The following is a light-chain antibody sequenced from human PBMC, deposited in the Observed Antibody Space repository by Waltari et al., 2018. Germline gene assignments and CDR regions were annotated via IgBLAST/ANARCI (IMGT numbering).Light chain of an antibody. CDR1: SSNIGRNV. Sequence: QSVLTQPPSASGTPGPRVTISCSGSSSNIGRNVANWYQQLPGTAPKVLIDRNHQRPAGVPDRFSGSKSGNSAGLAIGGLQAEDEGDYYCAAWDDSLHGPVFGAGTKVTVL. CDR2: RNH. J-gene: IGLJ3*02. V-gene: IGLV1-44*01. CDR3: AAWDDSLHGPV.